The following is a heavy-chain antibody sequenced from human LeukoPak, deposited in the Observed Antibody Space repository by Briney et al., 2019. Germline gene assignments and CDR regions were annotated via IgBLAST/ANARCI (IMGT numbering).Heavy chain of an antibody. CDR2: IIPIFGTA. CDR3: VRRPAVYSSSWYTGAFDI. Sequence: SVKVSCKASGGTFSSYAISWVRQAPGQGLEWMGGIIPIFGTANYAQKFQGRVTITTDESTSTAYMELSSLRSEDTAVYYCVRRPAVYSSSWYTGAFDIWGQGTMVTVSS. CDR1: GGTFSSYA. D-gene: IGHD6-13*01. V-gene: IGHV1-69*05. J-gene: IGHJ3*02.